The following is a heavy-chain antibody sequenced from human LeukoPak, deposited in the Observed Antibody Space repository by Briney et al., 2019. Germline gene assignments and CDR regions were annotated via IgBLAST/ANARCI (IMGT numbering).Heavy chain of an antibody. D-gene: IGHD5-18*01. CDR3: ARNIQLWLSYYYYYMDV. CDR2: ISAYNGNT. Sequence: SVKVSCKASGYTFTSYGISWVRQAPGQGLEWMGWISAYNGNTNYAQKLQGRVTMTTDTSTSTAYMELRSLRSDDTAVYYCARNIQLWLSYYYYYMDVWGKGTTVTVSS. J-gene: IGHJ6*03. V-gene: IGHV1-18*01. CDR1: GYTFTSYG.